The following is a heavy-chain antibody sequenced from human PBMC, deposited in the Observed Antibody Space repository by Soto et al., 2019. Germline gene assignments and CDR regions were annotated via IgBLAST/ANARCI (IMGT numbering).Heavy chain of an antibody. CDR3: ARGPVAGTPPRGQPINWFDP. Sequence: ASVKVSCKASGYTFTSYAMHWVRQAPGQRLEWMGWINAGNGNTKYSQKFQGRVTITRDTSASTAYMELSSLRSEDTAVYYCARGPVAGTPPRGQPINWFDPWGQGTLVTVSS. D-gene: IGHD6-19*01. CDR2: INAGNGNT. J-gene: IGHJ5*02. V-gene: IGHV1-3*01. CDR1: GYTFTSYA.